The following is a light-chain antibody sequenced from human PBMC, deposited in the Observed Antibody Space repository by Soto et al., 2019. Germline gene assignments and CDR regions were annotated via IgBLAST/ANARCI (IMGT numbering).Light chain of an antibody. CDR3: MLYMGGGLVV. Sequence: QTVVTQEPSFSVSPGGTVTLTCGLTSGSVSTTYYPSWYQQTPGQAPRTPIYSTNIRSSGVPDRFSGSILGNKAALTITGAQADDESDDHCMLYMGGGLVVFGGGTKLTVL. CDR1: SGSVSTTYY. V-gene: IGLV8-61*01. J-gene: IGLJ2*01. CDR2: STN.